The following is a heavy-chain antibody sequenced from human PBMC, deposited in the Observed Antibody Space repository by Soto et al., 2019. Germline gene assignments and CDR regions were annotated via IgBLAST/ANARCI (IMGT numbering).Heavy chain of an antibody. CDR2: LKSKTDGGAS. V-gene: IGHV3-15*07. CDR1: GFTFDKAW. D-gene: IGHD4-17*01. Sequence: EVHLLESGGGLVEPGGSLTLSCAASGFTFDKAWMNWVRQAPGKGLEWVGRLKSKTDGGASDYAAPVKGRFTISRDDSKNMLYLQMNSLKTEDTAVYYCAMVGYGDYVAVCWGQGTLVTVSS. J-gene: IGHJ4*02. CDR3: AMVGYGDYVAVC.